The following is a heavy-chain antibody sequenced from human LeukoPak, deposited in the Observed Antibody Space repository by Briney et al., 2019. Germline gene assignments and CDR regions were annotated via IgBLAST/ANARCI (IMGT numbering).Heavy chain of an antibody. CDR3: ARSGYSYGQPFDY. V-gene: IGHV3-48*03. CDR1: GFAFDEHG. CDR2: ISRSGSTR. J-gene: IGHJ4*02. D-gene: IGHD5-18*01. Sequence: GGSLRLSCTASGFAFDEHGMSWVRQVPGKGLEWVSYISRSGSTRYYADSVKGRFTISRDNAKNSLYLQMNSLRAEDTAVYFCARSGYSYGQPFDYWGLGALVTVSS.